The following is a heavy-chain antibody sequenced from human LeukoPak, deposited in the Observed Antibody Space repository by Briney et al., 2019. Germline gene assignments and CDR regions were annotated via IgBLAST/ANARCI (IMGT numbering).Heavy chain of an antibody. D-gene: IGHD1-1*01. V-gene: IGHV1-2*02. Sequence: ASVKVSCKASGYIFTNYYLYWVRQAPGQGLEWMGWMNPNGGIDYAQKFHGRVTLTRDTSITTAYMELSSLRSDDTAVYFCARGGKGLQLIGSFYDYWGQGTLVTVSS. J-gene: IGHJ4*02. CDR1: GYIFTNYY. CDR2: MNPNGGI. CDR3: ARGGKGLQLIGSFYDY.